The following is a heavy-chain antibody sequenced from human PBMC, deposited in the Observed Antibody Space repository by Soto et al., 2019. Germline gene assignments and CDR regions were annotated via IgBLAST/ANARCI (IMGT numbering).Heavy chain of an antibody. V-gene: IGHV1-69*12. CDR2: IIPIFGTA. J-gene: IGHJ4*02. CDR3: ARAQGYSGYDGLSN. D-gene: IGHD5-12*01. Sequence: QVQLVQSGAEVKKPGSSVKVSCTASGGTFSSYAISWVRQAPGQGLEWMGGIIPIFGTANYAQKFQGRVTITADESTSTAYMELSSLRSEDTAVYYCARAQGYSGYDGLSNWGQGTLVTVSS. CDR1: GGTFSSYA.